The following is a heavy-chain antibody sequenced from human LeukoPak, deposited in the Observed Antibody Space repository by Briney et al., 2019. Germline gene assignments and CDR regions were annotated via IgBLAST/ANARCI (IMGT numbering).Heavy chain of an antibody. CDR2: INWNGGST. V-gene: IGHV3-20*04. Sequence: GGSLRLSCAASGFTFDDYGMSWVRQAPGKGLEWVSGINWNGGSTGYADSVKGRFTISRDNAKNSLYLQMNSLRAEDTALYYCARAFYDSSGYFFDYWGQGTLVTVSS. D-gene: IGHD3-22*01. J-gene: IGHJ4*02. CDR3: ARAFYDSSGYFFDY. CDR1: GFTFDDYG.